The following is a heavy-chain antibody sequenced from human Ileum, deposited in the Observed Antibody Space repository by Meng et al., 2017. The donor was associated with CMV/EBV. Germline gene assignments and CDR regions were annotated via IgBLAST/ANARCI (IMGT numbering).Heavy chain of an antibody. CDR3: AKSPTAGATEADAFDI. Sequence: GEPLKISCAASGFTFSSYGMHWVRQAPGKGLEWVAVIWYDGSNKYYADSVKGRFTISRDNSKNTLYLQMNSLRAEDTAVYYCAKSPTAGATEADAFDIWGQGTMVTVSS. J-gene: IGHJ3*02. D-gene: IGHD1-26*01. CDR2: IWYDGSNK. V-gene: IGHV3-33*06. CDR1: GFTFSSYG.